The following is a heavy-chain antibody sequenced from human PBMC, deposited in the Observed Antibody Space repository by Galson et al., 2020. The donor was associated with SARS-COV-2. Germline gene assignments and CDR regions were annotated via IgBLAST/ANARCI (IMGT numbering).Heavy chain of an antibody. J-gene: IGHJ4*02. Sequence: SETLSLTCAVYGGSFSASYWSWIRQPPGKGLEWIGEITHSGTINYNPSLKSRVTISGDTSKNQFSLKLSSVTAADTAVYYCARGKDAAWERGAYWGQGTLVTVSS. V-gene: IGHV4-34*01. CDR3: ARGKDAAWERGAY. D-gene: IGHD5-18*01. CDR1: GGSFSASY. CDR2: ITHSGTI.